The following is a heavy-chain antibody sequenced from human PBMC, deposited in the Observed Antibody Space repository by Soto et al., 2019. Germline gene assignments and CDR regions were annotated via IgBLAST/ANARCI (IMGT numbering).Heavy chain of an antibody. V-gene: IGHV4-39*01. CDR3: AISTVTTRTADY. J-gene: IGHJ4*02. CDR1: GCSISRSSYY. Sequence: PSETLSLTCTVSGCSISRSSYYWGWIRQPPGKGLEWIGSIYYSGSTYYNPSLKSRVTISVDTSKNQFSLKLSSVTAADTAVYYCAISTVTTRTADYWGQGTLVTVSS. D-gene: IGHD4-17*01. CDR2: IYYSGST.